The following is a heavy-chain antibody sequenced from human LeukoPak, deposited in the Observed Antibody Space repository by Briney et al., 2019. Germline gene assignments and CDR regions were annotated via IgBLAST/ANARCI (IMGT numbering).Heavy chain of an antibody. Sequence: GGSLRLSCAASGFTFSSYSMNWVRQAPGKGLEWVSSISSSSNYIYYADSVKGRFTLSRDNAKNSLYLQMNSLRAEDTAVYYCARGQFRYYDSSGYYGPDYWGQGTLVTVSS. CDR2: ISSSSNYI. CDR1: GFTFSSYS. V-gene: IGHV3-21*01. J-gene: IGHJ4*02. CDR3: ARGQFRYYDSSGYYGPDY. D-gene: IGHD3-22*01.